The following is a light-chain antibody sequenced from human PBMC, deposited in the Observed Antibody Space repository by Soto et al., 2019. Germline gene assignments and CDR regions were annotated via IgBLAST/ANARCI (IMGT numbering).Light chain of an antibody. CDR2: GAS. CDR1: QSVSSSY. Sequence: EIELTQSPGSLSVSPGERATLSCRASQSVSSSYLGWYQQKPGQAPSLLIYGASSMPTGIPYRFSGSGSGTDFTLTISRLEPEDFAVYYCQQYDSSPPWTFGQGTKVEIK. J-gene: IGKJ1*01. V-gene: IGKV3-20*01. CDR3: QQYDSSPPWT.